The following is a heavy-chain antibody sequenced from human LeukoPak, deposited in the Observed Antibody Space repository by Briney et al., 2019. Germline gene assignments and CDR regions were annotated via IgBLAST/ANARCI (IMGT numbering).Heavy chain of an antibody. CDR2: IGLDGGSN. CDR3: ARSYGFSYEVFYS. CDR1: GFIFKDNF. D-gene: IGHD5-18*01. V-gene: IGHV3-20*01. J-gene: IGHJ4*02. Sequence: GGSLRLSCTASGFIFKDNFMSRVRLAPGGGLGCVFTIGLDGGSNSYADSVKGRFTISRADLNNWMYLQMDSLRAEATALYDCARSYGFSYEVFYSWGQGTLVTVSS.